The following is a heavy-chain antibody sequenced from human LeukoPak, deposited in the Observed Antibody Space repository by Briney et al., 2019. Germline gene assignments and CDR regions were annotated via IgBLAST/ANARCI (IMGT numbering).Heavy chain of an antibody. V-gene: IGHV4-30-4*08. J-gene: IGHJ3*02. CDR1: GGSISSGDYY. Sequence: SQTLSLTCTVSGGSISSGDYYWRWLRQPPGKGLEWFGYIYYSGSTYYNPTLKSRVTISVATSKNQFSLKLSSVTAADTAVYYCARRRYYDILTGYYKGAFDIWGQGTMVTVSS. CDR2: IYYSGST. CDR3: ARRRYYDILTGYYKGAFDI. D-gene: IGHD3-9*01.